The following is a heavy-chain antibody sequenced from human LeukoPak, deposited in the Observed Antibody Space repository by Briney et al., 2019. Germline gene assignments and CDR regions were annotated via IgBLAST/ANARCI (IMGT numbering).Heavy chain of an antibody. V-gene: IGHV3-21*01. CDR3: ARRGYSYGFGTYMDV. Sequence: PGGSLSLSCAAAGFTFTSTCTNCVRHAPGDWLGWDSSISSSSSYIYYADSVKGRFTLSRDNAKNSLYLQMNSLRAEDTAVYYCARRGYSYGFGTYMDVWGKGTTVTVSS. CDR1: GFTFTSTC. D-gene: IGHD5-18*01. CDR2: ISSSSSYI. J-gene: IGHJ6*03.